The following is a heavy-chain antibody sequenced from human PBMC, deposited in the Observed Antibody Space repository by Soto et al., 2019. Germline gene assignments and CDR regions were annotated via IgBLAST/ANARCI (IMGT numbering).Heavy chain of an antibody. CDR3: ARVLGSSGWPDYYYYGMDV. CDR2: IWYDGSNK. D-gene: IGHD6-19*01. Sequence: GGSLRLSCAASGFTFSSYGMHWVRQAPGKGLEWVAVIWYDGSNKYYADSVKGRFTISRDNSKNTLYLQMNSLRAEDTAVYYCARVLGSSGWPDYYYYGMDVWGQGTTVTVSS. J-gene: IGHJ6*02. V-gene: IGHV3-33*01. CDR1: GFTFSSYG.